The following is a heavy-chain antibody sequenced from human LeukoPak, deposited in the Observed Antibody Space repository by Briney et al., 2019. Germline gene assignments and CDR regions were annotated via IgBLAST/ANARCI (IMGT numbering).Heavy chain of an antibody. CDR3: ARGTEADGTFMFDF. V-gene: IGHV4-4*02. Sequence: PSETLSLTCAVSGDSMTSNNWWSWVRQPPGKGLEWIGDIYHTGRTNYNPSLKSRVTISVDKSKKRFSLKLDSVTAADTAVYYCARGTEADGTFMFDFWGQGTLVTVSS. J-gene: IGHJ4*02. CDR1: GDSMTSNNW. CDR2: IYHTGRT. D-gene: IGHD5-24*01.